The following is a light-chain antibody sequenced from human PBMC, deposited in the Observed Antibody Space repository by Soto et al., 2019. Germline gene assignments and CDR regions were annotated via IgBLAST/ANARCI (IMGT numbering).Light chain of an antibody. V-gene: IGLV3-21*04. CDR3: QVWDSSSDHYV. CDR1: NIGSKS. CDR2: YDS. J-gene: IGLJ1*01. Sequence: SYELTQPPSVSVAPGKTARITCGGNNIGSKSVHWYQQKPGQAPVLVIYYDSDRPSGIPERFSGSNSGNTATLTISRVEAGDEADYYCQVWDSSSDHYVLGTGTKPTVL.